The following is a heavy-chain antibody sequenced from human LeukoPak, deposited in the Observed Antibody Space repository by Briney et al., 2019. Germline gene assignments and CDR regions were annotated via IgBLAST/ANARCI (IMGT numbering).Heavy chain of an antibody. J-gene: IGHJ5*02. V-gene: IGHV4-59*01. Sequence: SETLSLACTVSGGSISSYYWSWIRQPPGKGLEWIGYIYYSGSTNYNPSLKSRVTISVDTSKNQFSLKLSSVTAADTAVYYCARSPIVVVPAAIVWFDPWGQGTLVTVSS. CDR1: GGSISSYY. CDR3: ARSPIVVVPAAIVWFDP. CDR2: IYYSGST. D-gene: IGHD2-2*02.